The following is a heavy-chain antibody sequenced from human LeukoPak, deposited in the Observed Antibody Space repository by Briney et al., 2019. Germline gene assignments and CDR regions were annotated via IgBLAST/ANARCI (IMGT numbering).Heavy chain of an antibody. Sequence: ETLSLTCAVYGGSFSGYYWSWVRQAPGKGLEWVANINQDGSEKHYVDSVKGRFSISRDSAKNSLYLQMNSLRAEDTAVYYCARDTFKWGTSKWFDPWGQGTLVTVSS. CDR1: GGSFSGYY. D-gene: IGHD2-8*01. V-gene: IGHV3-7*01. CDR2: INQDGSEK. J-gene: IGHJ5*02. CDR3: ARDTFKWGTSKWFDP.